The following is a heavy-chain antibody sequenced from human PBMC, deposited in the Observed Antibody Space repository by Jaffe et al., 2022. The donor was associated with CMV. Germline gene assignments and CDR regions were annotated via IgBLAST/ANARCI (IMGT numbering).Heavy chain of an antibody. D-gene: IGHD6-13*01. CDR3: ARREQQLVEYSYYFYIDV. CDR2: ISGNGGSP. V-gene: IGHV3-23*04. J-gene: IGHJ6*03. CDR1: GFIFRNYA. Sequence: EVEVVESGGGLVEPGGSLKLSCVASGFIFRNYAMKWVRQAPGKGLEWVSTISGNGGSPYYADSVKGRFTISRDNSKNTLYLQMNSLRVDDTAVYYCARREQQLVEYSYYFYIDVWGKGTTVTVSS.